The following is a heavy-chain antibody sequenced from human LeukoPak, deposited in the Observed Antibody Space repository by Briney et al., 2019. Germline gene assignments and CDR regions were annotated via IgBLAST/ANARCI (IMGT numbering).Heavy chain of an antibody. CDR3: ARDVDSSWYTNPSDY. V-gene: IGHV1-2*02. J-gene: IGHJ4*02. Sequence: ASVKVSCKASGYTFTAYYIHWVRQAPGQGLEWMGWINPNSDATNYAQKFEGRVTMTRDTSISTAYMELSSLRSDDTAVYYCARDVDSSWYTNPSDYWGQGTLVTVSS. CDR1: GYTFTAYY. D-gene: IGHD6-13*01. CDR2: INPNSDAT.